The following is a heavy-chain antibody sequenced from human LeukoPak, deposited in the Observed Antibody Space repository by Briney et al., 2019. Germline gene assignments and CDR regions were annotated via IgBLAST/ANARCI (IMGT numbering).Heavy chain of an antibody. D-gene: IGHD3-10*01. CDR2: IEQHGNER. CDR3: AGGDFYGSGSARRHWFDP. J-gene: IGHJ5*02. Sequence: GGSLRLSCSTSGFTFSNYCMNWVRQAPGKGLEWVAFIEQHGNERYYMDSVKGRFTISRDNAKNSLYLEMNSLGADDTAVYYCAGGDFYGSGSARRHWFDPWGQGTLITVSS. CDR1: GFTFSNYC. V-gene: IGHV3-7*04.